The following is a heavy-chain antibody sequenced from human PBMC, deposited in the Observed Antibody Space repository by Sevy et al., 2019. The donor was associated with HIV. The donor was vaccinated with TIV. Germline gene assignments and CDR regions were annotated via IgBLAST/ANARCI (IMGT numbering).Heavy chain of an antibody. CDR2: IYHSGST. Sequence: SETLSLTCAVSGGSISSSNWWSWVRQPPGKGLEWIWEIYHSGSTNYNPSLKSRVTISVDKSKNQFTLKLSSVTAADTAGYYCASTYSSSWSEDWFDPWGQGTLVTVSS. CDR1: GGSISSSNW. J-gene: IGHJ5*02. V-gene: IGHV4-4*02. CDR3: ASTYSSSWSEDWFDP. D-gene: IGHD6-13*01.